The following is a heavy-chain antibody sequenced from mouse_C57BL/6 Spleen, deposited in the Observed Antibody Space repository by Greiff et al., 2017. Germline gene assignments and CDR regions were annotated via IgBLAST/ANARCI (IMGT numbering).Heavy chain of an antibody. CDR1: GYTFTSYG. V-gene: IGHV1-81*01. CDR2: IYPRSGNT. CDR3: ARVGIITAVVATPFGD. Sequence: QVQLKESGAELARPGASVKLSCKASGYTFTSYGISWVKQRTGQGLEWIGEIYPRSGNTNYNEKFKGKATLTADKSSSTAYMQLRSLTSEDSAVYFGARVGIITAVVATPFGDRGQVTTLSVAS. D-gene: IGHD1-1*01. J-gene: IGHJ2*01.